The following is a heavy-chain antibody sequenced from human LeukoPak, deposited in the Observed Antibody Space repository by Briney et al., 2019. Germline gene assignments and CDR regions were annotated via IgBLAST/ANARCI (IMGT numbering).Heavy chain of an antibody. J-gene: IGHJ4*02. CDR3: AREQVAAASTYFDY. Sequence: SETLSLTCTVSGGSISSGGSYWSWIRQHPGKGLEWIGYIYYSGSTYYNPSLKGRVTISVDTSKNQFSLKLSSVTAADTAVYYCAREQVAAASTYFDYWGQGTLVTVSS. V-gene: IGHV4-31*03. D-gene: IGHD6-13*01. CDR2: IYYSGST. CDR1: GGSISSGGSY.